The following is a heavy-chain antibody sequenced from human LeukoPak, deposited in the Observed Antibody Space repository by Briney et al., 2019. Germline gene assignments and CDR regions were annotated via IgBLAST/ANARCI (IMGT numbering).Heavy chain of an antibody. J-gene: IGHJ4*02. CDR1: GFTVKDNF. Sequence: SGGSLRLSCAASGFTVKDNFMSWVRQAPGKGLEWVSVLYSGGATYYADSVKGRFTISRDNAKNSLYLQMNSLRAEDTAVYYCARGQLDYWGQGTLVTVSS. CDR2: LYSGGAT. CDR3: ARGQLDY. V-gene: IGHV3-66*01.